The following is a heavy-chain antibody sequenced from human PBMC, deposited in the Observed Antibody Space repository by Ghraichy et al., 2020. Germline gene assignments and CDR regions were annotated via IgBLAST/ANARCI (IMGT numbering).Heavy chain of an antibody. CDR1: GFTFSSYS. V-gene: IGHV3-48*01. CDR3: ASSGSGSYHFDY. Sequence: GVLRLSCAASGFTFSSYSMNWVRQAPGKGLEWVSYISSSSSTIYYADSVKGRFTISRDNAKNSLYLQMNSLRVEDTAVYYCASSGSGSYHFDYWGQGTLVTVSS. CDR2: ISSSSSTI. J-gene: IGHJ4*02. D-gene: IGHD3-10*01.